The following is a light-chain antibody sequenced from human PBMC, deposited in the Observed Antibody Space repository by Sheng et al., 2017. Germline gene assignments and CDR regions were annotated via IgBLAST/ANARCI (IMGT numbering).Light chain of an antibody. CDR2: DDS. CDR3: QGWDTSTDRRV. V-gene: IGLV3-21*02. J-gene: IGLJ3*02. Sequence: SYVLTQSPSVSVAPGQAAKITCGGSKMESKSVHWYQQKPGQAPVLVVHDDSDRPSGIPERFSGTNSGNTATLTISRVEAGDEADYYCQGWDTSTDRRVFGGGTKLTVL. CDR1: KMESKS.